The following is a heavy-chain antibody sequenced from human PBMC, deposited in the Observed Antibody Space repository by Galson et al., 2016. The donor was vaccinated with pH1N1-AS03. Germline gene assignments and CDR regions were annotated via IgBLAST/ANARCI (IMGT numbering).Heavy chain of an antibody. CDR1: GFIFSNYG. CDR2: IWQDGSNK. D-gene: IGHD3-3*01. J-gene: IGHJ3*02. Sequence: SLRLSCAASGFIFSNYGMHWVRQAPGKGLEWVAVIWQDGSNKYYADSVRGRFTISRDDSKNTLYLQMDSLRVEDTAVYYCARGVVVGLGFDIWGQGTMVTVSS. CDR3: ARGVVVGLGFDI. V-gene: IGHV3-33*03.